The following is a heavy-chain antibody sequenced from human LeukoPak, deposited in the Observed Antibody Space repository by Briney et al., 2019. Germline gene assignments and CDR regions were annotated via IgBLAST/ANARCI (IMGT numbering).Heavy chain of an antibody. D-gene: IGHD3-10*01. CDR2: ISWNSGSI. CDR1: GFTFDDYA. J-gene: IGHJ5*02. Sequence: PGRSLRLSCAASGFTFDDYAMHWVRQAPGKGLEWVSGISWNSGSIGYADSVKGRFTISRDNAKNSLYLQMNSLRAEDTALYYCAKGRPTMVDNWFDPWGQGTLVTVSS. CDR3: AKGRPTMVDNWFDP. V-gene: IGHV3-9*01.